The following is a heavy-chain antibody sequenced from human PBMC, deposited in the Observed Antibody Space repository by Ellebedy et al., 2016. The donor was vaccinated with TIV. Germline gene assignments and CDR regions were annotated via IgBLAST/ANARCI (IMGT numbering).Heavy chain of an antibody. CDR2: INHSGST. D-gene: IGHD5-24*01. CDR3: ARREMASSWWYFDL. J-gene: IGHJ2*01. Sequence: SETLSLXXAVYVGSFSGYYWSWIRQPPGKGLECIEEINHSGSTNYNPSLKSRVTISVDTSKNQFSLKLSSVTAADTAMYYCARREMASSWWYFDLWGRGTLVTVSS. CDR1: VGSFSGYY. V-gene: IGHV4-34*01.